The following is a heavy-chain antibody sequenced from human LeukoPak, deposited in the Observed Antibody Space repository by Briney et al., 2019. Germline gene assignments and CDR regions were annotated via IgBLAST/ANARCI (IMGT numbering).Heavy chain of an antibody. D-gene: IGHD3-10*01. Sequence: GGSLRLSCAASGFTFSDYYMSWIRQAPGKGLEWVSYISSSGSTIYYADSVEGRFTISRDNSKNTLFLQMNSLRAEDTAAYYCAKIIPGGPRSYYYWGQGTLITVSS. CDR3: AKIIPGGPRSYYY. V-gene: IGHV3-11*01. J-gene: IGHJ4*02. CDR1: GFTFSDYY. CDR2: ISSSGSTI.